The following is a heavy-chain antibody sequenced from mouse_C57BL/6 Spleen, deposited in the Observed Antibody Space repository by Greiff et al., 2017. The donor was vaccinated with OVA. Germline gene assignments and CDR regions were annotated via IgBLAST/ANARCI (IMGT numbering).Heavy chain of an antibody. J-gene: IGHJ2*01. CDR3: ARSDWTGDC. CDR1: GYTFTSYW. Sequence: VQLQQPGAELVRPGSSVKLSCKASGYTFTSYWMDWVKQRPGQGLEWIGNIYPSDSETHYNQKFKDKATLTVDKSSSTAYMQLSSLTSEDSAVYYCARSDWTGDCWGQGTTLTVSS. V-gene: IGHV1-61*01. CDR2: IYPSDSET. D-gene: IGHD4-1*01.